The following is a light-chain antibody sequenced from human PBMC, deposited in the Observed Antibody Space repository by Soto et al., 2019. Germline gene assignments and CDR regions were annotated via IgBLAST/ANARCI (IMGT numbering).Light chain of an antibody. Sequence: QSALTQPASVSGSPGQSITISCTGTSSDVGGYNYVSWFQQHPGKAPRLMIYEVTNRPSGVSHRFSGSKSGNTASLTISGLQAEDEADYYCSSYTTSNTGVFGGGTQLTVL. CDR3: SSYTTSNTGV. CDR2: EVT. CDR1: SSDVGGYNY. J-gene: IGLJ2*01. V-gene: IGLV2-14*01.